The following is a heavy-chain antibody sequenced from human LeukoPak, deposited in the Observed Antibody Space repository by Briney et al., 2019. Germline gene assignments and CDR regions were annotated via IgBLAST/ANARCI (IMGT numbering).Heavy chain of an antibody. CDR3: AKASGSNFFDY. J-gene: IGHJ4*02. CDR2: IRGSGGST. Sequence: GRSLRLSCAASGFTFSSYSMNWVRQAPGKGLEWVSAIRGSGGSTYYADYVKGRFTISRDKSKNTLYLQMNSLRAEDTAVYYCAKASGSNFFDYWGQGILVTVSS. V-gene: IGHV3-23*01. D-gene: IGHD1-26*01. CDR1: GFTFSSYS.